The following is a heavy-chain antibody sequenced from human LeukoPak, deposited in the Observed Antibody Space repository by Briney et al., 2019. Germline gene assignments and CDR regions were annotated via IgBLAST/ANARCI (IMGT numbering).Heavy chain of an antibody. CDR2: NYTSGST. Sequence: SQTLSLTCTVSGGSISSGSYYWSWIRQPAGKGLEWIGRNYTSGSTNYNPSLKSRVTISVDTSKNQFSLKLSSVTAADTAVYYCARVPAAMDYYYCGMDVWGQGTTVTVSS. CDR1: GGSISSGSYY. J-gene: IGHJ6*02. D-gene: IGHD2-2*01. V-gene: IGHV4-61*02. CDR3: ARVPAAMDYYYCGMDV.